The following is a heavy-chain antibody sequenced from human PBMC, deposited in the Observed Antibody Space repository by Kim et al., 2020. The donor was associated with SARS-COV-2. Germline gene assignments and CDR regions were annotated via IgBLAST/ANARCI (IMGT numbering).Heavy chain of an antibody. CDR3: IREDIAMVPGAFDI. D-gene: IGHD5-18*01. Sequence: AAHVKGRITLSRDDSKKPIYLQMNSLKTEDTAVYYCIREDIAMVPGAFDIWGQGTMVTVSS. J-gene: IGHJ3*02. V-gene: IGHV3-15*01.